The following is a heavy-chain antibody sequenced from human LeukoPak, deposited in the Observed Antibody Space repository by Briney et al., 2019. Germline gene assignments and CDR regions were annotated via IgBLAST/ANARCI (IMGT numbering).Heavy chain of an antibody. CDR1: GGTFSSYA. D-gene: IGHD1-26*01. CDR3: AGDLRVGATIWFDP. J-gene: IGHJ5*02. V-gene: IGHV1-69*05. Sequence: GASVKVSCKASGGTFSSYAISWVRQAPGQGLEWMGRIIPIFGTANYAQKFQGGVTITTDESTSTAYMELSSLRSEDTAVYYCAGDLRVGATIWFDPWGQGPLVTVSS. CDR2: IIPIFGTA.